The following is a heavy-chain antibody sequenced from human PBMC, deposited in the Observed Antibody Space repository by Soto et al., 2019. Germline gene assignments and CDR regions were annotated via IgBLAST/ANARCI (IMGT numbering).Heavy chain of an antibody. V-gene: IGHV1-18*01. J-gene: IGHJ5*02. CDR2: ISAYNGNT. Sequence: ASVKVSCKASGYTFTSYGISWVRQAPGQGLEWMGWISAYNGNTNYAQKLQGRVTMTTDTSTSTAYMELRSLRSDDTAVYYCARDRLQMATIYFNWFDPWGQGTLVTVSS. CDR1: GYTFTSYG. D-gene: IGHD5-12*01. CDR3: ARDRLQMATIYFNWFDP.